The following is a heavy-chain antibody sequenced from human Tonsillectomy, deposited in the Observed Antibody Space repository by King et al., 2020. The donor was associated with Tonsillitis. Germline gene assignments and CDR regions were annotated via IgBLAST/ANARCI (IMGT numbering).Heavy chain of an antibody. D-gene: IGHD4-17*01. CDR1: GFTFSSYS. CDR3: ARVIDDYGDYSWDY. V-gene: IGHV3-21*01. CDR2: ISSSSSYI. J-gene: IGHJ4*02. Sequence: VQLAESGGGLVKPGGSLRLSCAASGFTFSSYSMNWVRQAPGKGLEWVSSISSSSSYIYYADSVKGRFTISRDNAKNSLYLQMNSLRAEDTAVYYCARVIDDYGDYSWDYWGQGTLVTVSS.